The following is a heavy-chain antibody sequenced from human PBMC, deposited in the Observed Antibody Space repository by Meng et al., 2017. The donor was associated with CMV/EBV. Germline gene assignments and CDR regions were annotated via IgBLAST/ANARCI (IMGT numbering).Heavy chain of an antibody. CDR2: ISYDGSNK. CDR1: GFTFSSYA. V-gene: IGHV3-30-3*01. Sequence: QVQLVESGGGVVQPGRSLGLSCAASGFTFSSYAMHWVRQAPGKGLEWVAVISYDGSNKYYADSVKGRFTISRDNSKNTLYLQMNSLRAEDTAVYYCARARPLMDYWGQGTLVTVSS. CDR3: ARARPLMDY. J-gene: IGHJ4*02. D-gene: IGHD3-16*01.